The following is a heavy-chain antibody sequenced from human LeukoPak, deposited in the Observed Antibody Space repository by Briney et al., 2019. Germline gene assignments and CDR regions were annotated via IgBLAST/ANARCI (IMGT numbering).Heavy chain of an antibody. CDR3: ARASYQLLLKGYFDY. CDR2: INPSGGST. Sequence: ASVKVSCKASGYTFTSYYMHWVRQAPGQGLEWMGIINPSGGSTSYAQKFQGRVTMTRDTSTSTVYMELSSLRSEDTAVYYCARASYQLLLKGYFDYWGQGTLVTVSS. J-gene: IGHJ4*02. CDR1: GYTFTSYY. V-gene: IGHV1-46*01. D-gene: IGHD2-2*01.